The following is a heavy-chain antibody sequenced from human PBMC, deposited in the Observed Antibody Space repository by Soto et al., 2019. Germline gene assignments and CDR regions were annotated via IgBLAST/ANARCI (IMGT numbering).Heavy chain of an antibody. CDR1: GHTLASYD. CDR3: ARDAFYGWFDS. Sequence: QVQLVQSGAEVRKPGASVKVSCKASGHTLASYDINWVRQATGQGLEWMGWMTPDSGDTGYAQKFQGRVTMTWDTSITTAYMELSSLRADDSAVDDCARDAFYGWFDSWGQGTLVTVSS. D-gene: IGHD3-16*01. V-gene: IGHV1-8*01. J-gene: IGHJ5*01. CDR2: MTPDSGDT.